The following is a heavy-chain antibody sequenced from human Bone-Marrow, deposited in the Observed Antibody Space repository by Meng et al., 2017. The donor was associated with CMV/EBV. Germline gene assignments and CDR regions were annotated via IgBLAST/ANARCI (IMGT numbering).Heavy chain of an antibody. Sequence: GGSLRLSCQRSGYSFTIHWFGWVRQMPGKGLEWMGMFYPDDSDTRYSPSFQGQVTISADKSITTAYLQWSSLKTSDTAMYYCARNDRPYGSFDYWGQGTLVTVSS. V-gene: IGHV5-51*01. CDR1: GYSFTIHW. CDR3: ARNDRPYGSFDY. CDR2: FYPDDSDT. J-gene: IGHJ4*02. D-gene: IGHD1-1*01.